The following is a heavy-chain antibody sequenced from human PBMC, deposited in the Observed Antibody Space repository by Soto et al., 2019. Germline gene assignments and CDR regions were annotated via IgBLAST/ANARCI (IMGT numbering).Heavy chain of an antibody. J-gene: IGHJ6*02. CDR2: INPSVGST. CDR3: ARERTTISMDV. Sequence: ASVKVSCKASGYTFTSQNMHWVRQAPGQGLEWMGVINPSVGSTTYAQKFQGRVTMTRDASTSTVYMEVSSLRSEDTAVYYCARERTTISMDVWGQGTTVTVSS. CDR1: GYTFTSQN. D-gene: IGHD3-9*01. V-gene: IGHV1-46*01.